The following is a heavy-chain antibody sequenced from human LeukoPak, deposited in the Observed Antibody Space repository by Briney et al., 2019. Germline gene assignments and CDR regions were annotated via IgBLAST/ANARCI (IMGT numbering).Heavy chain of an antibody. D-gene: IGHD2-15*01. CDR2: INPNSGGT. V-gene: IGHV1-2*02. CDR1: GYTFTGYY. J-gene: IGHJ4*02. CDR3: ARPRYCSGGSCRKPLLFDY. Sequence: ASVKVSCKASGYTFTGYYMHWVRQAPGQGLEWMGWINPNSGGTNYAQKFQGRVTMTRDTSISTAYMELSRLRSDDTAVYYCARPRYCSGGSCRKPLLFDYWGQGTLVTVSS.